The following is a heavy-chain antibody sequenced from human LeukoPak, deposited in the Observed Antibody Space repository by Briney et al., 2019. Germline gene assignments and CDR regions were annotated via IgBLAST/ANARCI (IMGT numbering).Heavy chain of an antibody. CDR2: IIPIFGTA. CDR1: GGTFSSYA. V-gene: IGHV1-69*13. J-gene: IGHJ4*02. D-gene: IGHD3-22*01. Sequence: ASVKVSCKASGGTFSSYAISWVRQAPGQGLEWMGGIIPIFGTANYAQKFQGRVTITADESTSTAYMELSSLRSEDTAVYYCARGEITYYYDSSGYYPLDYWGQGTLVTVSS. CDR3: ARGEITYYYDSSGYYPLDY.